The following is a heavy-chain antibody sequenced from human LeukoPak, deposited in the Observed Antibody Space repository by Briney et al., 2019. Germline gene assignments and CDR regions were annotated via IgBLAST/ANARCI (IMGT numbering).Heavy chain of an antibody. CDR1: GYTFTSYD. Sequence: ASVKVSCKASGYTFTSYDINWVRQATGQGLEWMGWMNPNSGNTGYAQKFQGRDTMTRNTSISTAYMELSSLRSEDTAVYYCARGREYDYVWGSYRPMPPDYWGQGTLVTVSS. J-gene: IGHJ4*02. V-gene: IGHV1-8*01. D-gene: IGHD3-16*02. CDR3: ARGREYDYVWGSYRPMPPDY. CDR2: MNPNSGNT.